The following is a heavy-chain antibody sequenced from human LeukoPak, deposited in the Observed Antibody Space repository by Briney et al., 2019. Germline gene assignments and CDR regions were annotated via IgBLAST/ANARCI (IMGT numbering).Heavy chain of an antibody. CDR2: INPSGGST. J-gene: IGHJ4*02. V-gene: IGHV1-46*01. CDR3: ARDRSNNFDY. Sequence: ASVKVSCKACGSTFTSYDMHWVRPAPEQGLECMGIINPSGGSTSYAKQFQGRVTMTRHTSTSTVYMELSSLRSEDTAVYYCARDRSNNFDYWGQGTLVTVSS. CDR1: GSTFTSYD. D-gene: IGHD2/OR15-2a*01.